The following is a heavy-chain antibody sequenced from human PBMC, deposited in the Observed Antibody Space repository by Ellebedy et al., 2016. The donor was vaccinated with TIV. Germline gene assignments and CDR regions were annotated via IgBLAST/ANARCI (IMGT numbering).Heavy chain of an antibody. D-gene: IGHD2/OR15-2a*01. J-gene: IGHJ1*01. CDR3: ARHFYHNSRADH. Sequence: SETLSLTXTVSGDSVNSPSYWGWIRQSPGGKLEWIGTIYYTGSTYYNPSLKSRVSMSVDTSKNHFSLKLYSLTAADTAKYYCARHFYHNSRADHWGQGTLVTVSS. CDR2: IYYTGST. V-gene: IGHV4-38-2*02. CDR1: GDSVNSPSY.